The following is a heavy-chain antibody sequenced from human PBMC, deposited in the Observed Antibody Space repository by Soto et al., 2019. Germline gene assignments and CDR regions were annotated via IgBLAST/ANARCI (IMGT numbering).Heavy chain of an antibody. V-gene: IGHV3-7*03. Sequence: HPGGSLRLSCAASGFTFSSYWMSWVRQAPWKGLEWVANINQDGSEKYYVDSVKGRFTISRDNAKNSLYLQMNSLRAEDTAVYYCARERNYYDFWSGPRATFDYWGQGTLVTVSS. D-gene: IGHD3-3*01. CDR3: ARERNYYDFWSGPRATFDY. J-gene: IGHJ4*02. CDR1: GFTFSSYW. CDR2: INQDGSEK.